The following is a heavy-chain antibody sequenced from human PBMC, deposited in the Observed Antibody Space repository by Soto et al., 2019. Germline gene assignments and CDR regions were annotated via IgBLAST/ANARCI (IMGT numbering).Heavy chain of an antibody. CDR2: ISGSGGST. J-gene: IGHJ4*02. CDR1: GFTFSSYA. CDR3: ASRGSGSYYDY. D-gene: IGHD1-26*01. Sequence: EVQLLESGGGLVQPGGSLRLSCAASGFTFSSYAMRWVRQAPVKGLEWVSAISGSGGSTYYADSVKGRFTITRDNSKNTLYLQMNSLTAEHTAVYYCASRGSGSYYDYWGQGTLVTVSS. V-gene: IGHV3-23*01.